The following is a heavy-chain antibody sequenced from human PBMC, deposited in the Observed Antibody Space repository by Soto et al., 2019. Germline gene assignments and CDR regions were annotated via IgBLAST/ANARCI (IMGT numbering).Heavy chain of an antibody. V-gene: IGHV4-34*01. CDR2: INHSGST. D-gene: IGHD2-2*01. J-gene: IGHJ3*02. Sequence: SETLSLTCAVYGGSFSGYYWSWIRQPPGKGLEWIGEINHSGSTNYNPSLKSRVTISVDTSKNQFSLKLSSVTAEDTALYYCVRDGCSTTTCVGGRMKAFDIWGQGTVVTVSS. CDR1: GGSFSGYY. CDR3: VRDGCSTTTCVGGRMKAFDI.